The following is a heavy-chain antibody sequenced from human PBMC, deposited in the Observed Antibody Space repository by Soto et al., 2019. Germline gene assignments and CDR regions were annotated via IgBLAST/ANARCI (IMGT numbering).Heavy chain of an antibody. D-gene: IGHD3-10*01. CDR3: ASHLRNSDGMDA. V-gene: IGHV5-10-1*01. Sequence: GESLKISCKGSGYSFTSYWISWVRQMPGKGLEWMGRIDPSDSYTNYSPSFQGHVTISADKSISTAYLQWSSLKASDTAMYYCASHLRNSDGMDAWGQGTTVTVSS. J-gene: IGHJ6*02. CDR1: GYSFTSYW. CDR2: IDPSDSYT.